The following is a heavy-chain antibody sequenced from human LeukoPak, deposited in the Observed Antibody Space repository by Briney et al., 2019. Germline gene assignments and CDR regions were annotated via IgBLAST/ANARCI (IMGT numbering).Heavy chain of an antibody. J-gene: IGHJ1*01. Sequence: SETLSLTCIVSGYSTSSGYYWGWIRQPPGKGLEWIGNIHHSGSTYYNPSLKSRVTISVDMSKNQLSLKLSSVTAADTAVYYCARVAAGIGFFQHWGQGTLVTVSS. CDR2: IHHSGST. V-gene: IGHV4-38-2*02. D-gene: IGHD6-13*01. CDR1: GYSTSSGYY. CDR3: ARVAAGIGFFQH.